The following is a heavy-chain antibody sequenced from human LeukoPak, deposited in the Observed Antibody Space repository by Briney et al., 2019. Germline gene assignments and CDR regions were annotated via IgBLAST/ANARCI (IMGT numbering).Heavy chain of an antibody. CDR3: ARYTIVEFDP. Sequence: AETLSLTCTVSGGSISSYSWSWIRQPPGKGLEWIGYIYYSGSTNYNPSLKSRVTISVDTSKSQFSLKLSSVTAADTGVYYCARYTIVEFDPWGQGTLVTVSS. V-gene: IGHV4-59*01. D-gene: IGHD3-3*01. J-gene: IGHJ5*02. CDR2: IYYSGST. CDR1: GGSISSYS.